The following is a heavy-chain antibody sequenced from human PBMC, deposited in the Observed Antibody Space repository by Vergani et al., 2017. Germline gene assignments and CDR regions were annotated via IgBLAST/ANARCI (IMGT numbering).Heavy chain of an antibody. Sequence: EVQLLESGGGLVQPGGSLRLSCAASGFTVISYAMSWVRPAAGKGLWWVSAISCSGGSTYYADSVKGRLTISRDNSKNTLSLQMNSLRAEDTAVYYCTREMVRGVLGGYWGQGTLVTVSS. CDR3: TREMVRGVLGGY. D-gene: IGHD3-10*01. V-gene: IGHV3-23*01. CDR1: GFTVISYA. CDR2: ISCSGGST. J-gene: IGHJ4*02.